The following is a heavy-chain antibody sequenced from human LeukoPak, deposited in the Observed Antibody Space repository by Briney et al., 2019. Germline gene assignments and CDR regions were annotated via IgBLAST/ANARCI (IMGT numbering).Heavy chain of an antibody. CDR3: ARDWYHAIDY. D-gene: IGHD2-2*01. CDR1: GFSFSSYA. J-gene: IGHJ4*02. V-gene: IGHV3-30*02. Sequence: GGSLRLSCAASGFSFSSYAMHWVRQAPGKGLEWVAFIQYHGSNKYYADSVKGRFTISRDNSKNTLYLRMNSLRAEDTAVYYCARDWYHAIDYWGQGTLVTVSS. CDR2: IQYHGSNK.